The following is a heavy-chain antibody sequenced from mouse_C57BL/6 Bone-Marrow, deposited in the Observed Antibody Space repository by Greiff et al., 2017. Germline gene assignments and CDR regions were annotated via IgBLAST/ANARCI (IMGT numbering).Heavy chain of an antibody. CDR2: ISGGGGNT. Sequence: EVKLVESGGGLVKPGGSLKLSCAASGFTFSSYTMSWVRQTPEKRLQWVAAISGGGGNTSYPDSVKGRFTISRDNDKNILYLQMSSLRSVETALYYCSRQVTTVLATKYFDVWGTGTTVTVSA. CDR3: SRQVTTVLATKYFDV. CDR1: GFTFSSYT. J-gene: IGHJ1*03. D-gene: IGHD1-1*01. V-gene: IGHV5-9*01.